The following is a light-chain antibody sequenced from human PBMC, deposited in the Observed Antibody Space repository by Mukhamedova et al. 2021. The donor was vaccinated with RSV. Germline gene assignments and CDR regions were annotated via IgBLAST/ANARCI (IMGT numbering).Light chain of an antibody. CDR1: GYNY. J-gene: IGLJ1*01. CDR3: SSYAGSSTHV. CDR2: EVS. V-gene: IGLV2-14*01. Sequence: GYNYVSWYQQHPGKAPKVMIYEVSNRPSGGSNRFSGSKSVSTASLTISGLQAEDEADYYCSSYAGSSTHVFGTGTKVTVL.